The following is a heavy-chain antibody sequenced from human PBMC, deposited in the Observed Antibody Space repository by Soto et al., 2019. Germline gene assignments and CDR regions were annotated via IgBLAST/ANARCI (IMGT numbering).Heavy chain of an antibody. J-gene: IGHJ5*02. D-gene: IGHD3-22*01. CDR3: AREYYYDSSGYSPNWFDP. CDR2: ISYDGSNK. Sequence: GGSLRLSCAASGFTFSSYAMHWVRQAPGKGLEWVAVISYDGSNKYYADSVKGRFTISRDNSKNTLYLQMNSLRAEDTAVYYCAREYYYDSSGYSPNWFDPWGQVTLVTVSS. V-gene: IGHV3-30-3*01. CDR1: GFTFSSYA.